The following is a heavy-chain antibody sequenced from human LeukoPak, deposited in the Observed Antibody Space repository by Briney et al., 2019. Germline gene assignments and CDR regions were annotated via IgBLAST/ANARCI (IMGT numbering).Heavy chain of an antibody. Sequence: GGSLRLSCAASGFTFSSYWMHWVRQAPGKGLVWVSRINSDRSSTSYADSVKGRFTISRDNAKNTLYLQMNSLRAEDTAVYYCARDPSWIRGLMDYWGQGTLVTVSS. V-gene: IGHV3-74*01. CDR3: ARDPSWIRGLMDY. CDR2: INSDRSST. CDR1: GFTFSSYW. J-gene: IGHJ4*02. D-gene: IGHD5-18*01.